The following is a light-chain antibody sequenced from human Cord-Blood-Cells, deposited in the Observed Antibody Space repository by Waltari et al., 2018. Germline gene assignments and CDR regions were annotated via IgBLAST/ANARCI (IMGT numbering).Light chain of an antibody. CDR2: WAS. Sequence: DIVMTQSPDSLAVSLGERATINCKSSQSVLYSSNNKNYLAWYQQKPGQPPKLLISWASTRESGVPDRFSGSGSVTDFTLTISSLQAEDVAVYYCQQYYSTPITFGQGTRLEIK. CDR1: QSVLYSSNNKNY. V-gene: IGKV4-1*01. CDR3: QQYYSTPIT. J-gene: IGKJ5*01.